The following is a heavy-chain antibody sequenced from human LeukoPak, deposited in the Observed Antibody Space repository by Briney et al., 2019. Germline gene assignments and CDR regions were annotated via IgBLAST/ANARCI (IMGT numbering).Heavy chain of an antibody. J-gene: IGHJ3*02. V-gene: IGHV2-5*01. CDR2: IYWNDDK. D-gene: IGHD3-10*01. CDR3: AHSGRVWFGPLSAFDI. CDR1: GFSLSSSGVG. Sequence: GSGPTLVNPTQTLTLTCTFSGFSLSSSGVGMGWIRQPPGKALEWLALIYWNDDKRYSPSLKSRLTIAKDTSKNQVVLTMTNMDPVDTATYYCAHSGRVWFGPLSAFDIWGQGTMVTVSS.